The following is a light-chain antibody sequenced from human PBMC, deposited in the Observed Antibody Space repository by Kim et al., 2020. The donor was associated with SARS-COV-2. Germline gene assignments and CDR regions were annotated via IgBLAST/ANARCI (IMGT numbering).Light chain of an antibody. Sequence: EIVLTQSPGTLYLSPGERATLSCRASQSVNSSYLAWYQQKPGQAPRLLIYAASSRATGIPVRFSGSGSGTDFTLTISSLEPEDFAVYYCQHYGTSPGTLGPGTKVDIK. CDR1: QSVNSSY. CDR2: AAS. V-gene: IGKV3-20*01. J-gene: IGKJ3*01. CDR3: QHYGTSPGT.